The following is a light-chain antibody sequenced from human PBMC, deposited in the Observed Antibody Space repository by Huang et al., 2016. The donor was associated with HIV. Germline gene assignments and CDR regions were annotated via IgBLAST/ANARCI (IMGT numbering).Light chain of an antibody. J-gene: IGKJ4*01. Sequence: EILMTQSPVTLSVSPGERATLSCRASQTVGTDLAWFQQKPGQSPRLLIYEASTRATGVPAYFSGSWSGTEFTLTINSLQAEDFAVYYCQQYNDLRTFGGGTKVEIK. V-gene: IGKV3-15*01. CDR2: EAS. CDR1: QTVGTD. CDR3: QQYNDLRT.